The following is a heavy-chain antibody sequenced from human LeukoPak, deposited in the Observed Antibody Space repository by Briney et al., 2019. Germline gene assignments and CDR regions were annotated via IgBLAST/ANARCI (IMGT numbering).Heavy chain of an antibody. CDR2: ISSSSSYI. J-gene: IGHJ6*02. V-gene: IGHV3-21*01. D-gene: IGHD3-3*01. CDR1: GFTFSSYS. CDR3: ARSSDYDFWSGYGYGVDV. Sequence: MSGGSLRLSCAASGFTFSSYSMNWVRQAPGKGLEWVSSISSSSSYIYYADSVKGRFTISRDNAKNSLYLQMNSLRAEDTAVYYCARSSDYDFWSGYGYGVDVWGQGTTVTVSS.